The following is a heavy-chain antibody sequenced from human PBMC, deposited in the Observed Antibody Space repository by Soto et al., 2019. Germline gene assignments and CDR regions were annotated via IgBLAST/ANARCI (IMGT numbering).Heavy chain of an antibody. CDR2: IYPGDSDT. Sequence: GESLKISCKGSGYSFTSYWIGWVRQMPGKGLEWMGIIYPGDSDTRYSPSFQGQVTISADKSISTAYLQWSSLKASDTAMYYCARQDSRTSYPPKNWFDSWGHGTLATVDS. V-gene: IGHV5-51*01. J-gene: IGHJ5*01. D-gene: IGHD2-15*01. CDR3: ARQDSRTSYPPKNWFDS. CDR1: GYSFTSYW.